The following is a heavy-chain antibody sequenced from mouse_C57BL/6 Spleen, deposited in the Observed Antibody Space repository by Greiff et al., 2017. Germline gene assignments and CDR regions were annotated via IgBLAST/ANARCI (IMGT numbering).Heavy chain of an antibody. V-gene: IGHV1-81*01. CDR1: GYTFTSYG. CDR2: IYPRDGDT. Sequence: VQLQQSGPELARPGASVKLSCKASGYTFTSYGISGVKQRTGQGLEWIGQIYPRDGDTYYNGKFKGKATLTADKSSSTAYMELRRLTSEDSAVYCCARSVNFGYWGQGTTVTVSS. CDR3: ARSVNFGY. D-gene: IGHD2-2*01. J-gene: IGHJ2*01.